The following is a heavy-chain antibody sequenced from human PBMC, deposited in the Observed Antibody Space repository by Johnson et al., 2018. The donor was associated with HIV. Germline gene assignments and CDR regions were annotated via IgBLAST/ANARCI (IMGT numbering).Heavy chain of an antibody. J-gene: IGHJ3*02. CDR1: GFTFTDHY. D-gene: IGHD6-13*01. CDR3: ATGASSTWSLGALDI. CDR2: TRNKAHSYTT. Sequence: MQLVESGGGVVQPGRSLRLSCAASGFTFTDHYMDWVRQAPGKGLEWVGRTRNKAHSYTTEYAASVKGRFTISRDDSKNSLYLQMNSLKSEDTAVYYCATGASSTWSLGALDIWGQGTMVTVSS. V-gene: IGHV3-72*01.